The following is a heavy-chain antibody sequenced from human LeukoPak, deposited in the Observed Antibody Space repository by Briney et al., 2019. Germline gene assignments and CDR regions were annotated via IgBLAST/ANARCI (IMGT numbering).Heavy chain of an antibody. Sequence: GGSLRLSCAASGFTFDDYAMHWVRQAPGKGLEWVSLISGGGGSTYYADSVKGRFTISRDNSKNSLNLQMNSLRSEDTAVYYCAKMTCGGDCYSRAGFDHWGQGTLVTVSP. D-gene: IGHD2-21*02. J-gene: IGHJ4*02. CDR3: AKMTCGGDCYSRAGFDH. V-gene: IGHV3-43*02. CDR1: GFTFDDYA. CDR2: ISGGGGST.